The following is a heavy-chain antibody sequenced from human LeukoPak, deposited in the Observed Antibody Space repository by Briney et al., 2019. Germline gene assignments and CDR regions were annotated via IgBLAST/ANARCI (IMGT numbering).Heavy chain of an antibody. V-gene: IGHV1-46*01. CDR1: GYTFTSNY. CDR3: ATADDFWSARGGMDV. Sequence: ASVKVSCKASGYTFTSNYIHWVRQAPGQGLEWMGMIYPRDGSTSYAQKFQGRVTMTEDTSTDTAYMELSSLRSEDTAVYYCATADDFWSARGGMDVWGQGTTVTVSS. J-gene: IGHJ6*02. CDR2: IYPRDGST. D-gene: IGHD3-3*01.